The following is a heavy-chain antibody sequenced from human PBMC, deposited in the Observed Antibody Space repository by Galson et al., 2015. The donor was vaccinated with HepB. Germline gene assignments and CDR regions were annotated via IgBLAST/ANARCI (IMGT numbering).Heavy chain of an antibody. CDR3: ARGGGWESDY. D-gene: IGHD6-19*01. Sequence: SLRLSCAASGFTFSNSWMTWVRQAPEKGLECVATIKEDGSDKYYVDSVKGRFSISKDNAKNSLYLQMNSLSADDTAVYYCARGGGWESDYWGQGTVVTVSS. CDR1: GFTFSNSW. V-gene: IGHV3-7*03. J-gene: IGHJ4*02. CDR2: IKEDGSDK.